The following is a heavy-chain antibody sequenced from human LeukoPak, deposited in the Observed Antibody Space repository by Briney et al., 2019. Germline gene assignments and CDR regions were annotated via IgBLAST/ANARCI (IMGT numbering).Heavy chain of an antibody. CDR2: ISASGANT. D-gene: IGHD4-17*01. J-gene: IGHJ3*02. V-gene: IGHV3-23*01. CDR3: AKIRLPGTVTVDGIVI. Sequence: GGSLRDSCAASGFIFSSYAMSWVRQAPGKGLEWVSSISASGANTYYADSVKGRFTISRDKSKNTLYLQMNTLRAEDTAVYYCAKIRLPGTVTVDGIVIWGQDTMDTVSS. CDR1: GFIFSSYA.